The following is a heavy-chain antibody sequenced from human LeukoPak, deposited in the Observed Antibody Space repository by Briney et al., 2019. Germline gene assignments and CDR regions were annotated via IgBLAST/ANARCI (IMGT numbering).Heavy chain of an antibody. V-gene: IGHV4-59*02. D-gene: IGHD5-18*01. Sequence: SETLSLTCTVSSVPVNSYCWSWLRQPPGKGLEGIAYVYYSVTDNSHPFLKSLVTMSVNTSKKHFFLKMSSVTAEATAFYFGARHTAEYSFAYPFDYWGQGTLVTVSS. J-gene: IGHJ4*02. CDR2: VYYSVTD. CDR3: ARHTAEYSFAYPFDY. CDR1: SVPVNSYC.